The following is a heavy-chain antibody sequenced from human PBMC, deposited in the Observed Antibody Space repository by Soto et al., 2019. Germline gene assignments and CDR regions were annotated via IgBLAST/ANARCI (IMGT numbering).Heavy chain of an antibody. CDR3: AKGGYYSLFDI. CDR2: ISGSGGRT. V-gene: IGHV3-23*01. CDR1: GFPFSGYG. D-gene: IGHD3-16*01. Sequence: GGSLRLSCVASGFPFSGYGMSWVRQTPGKGLEWVSGISGSGGRTYYADSVKGRFTISRDNSNNTLSLQMHILRVEDTAVYFCAKGGYYSLFDIWGQGTMVTVSS. J-gene: IGHJ3*02.